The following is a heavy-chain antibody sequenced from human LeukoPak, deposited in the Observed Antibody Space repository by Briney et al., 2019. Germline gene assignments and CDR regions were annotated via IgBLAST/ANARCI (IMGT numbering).Heavy chain of an antibody. CDR1: GYTFTYRY. V-gene: IGHV1-45*02. D-gene: IGHD3-3*01. CDR3: ARVQLGTRFLEAPLPPNYYYYGMDV. J-gene: IGHJ6*02. CDR2: ITPFNGNT. Sequence: SVKVSCKASGYTFTYRYLHWVRQAPGQALEWMGWITPFNGNTNYAQKFQDRVTITRDRSMSTAYMELSSLRSEDTAMYYCARVQLGTRFLEAPLPPNYYYYGMDVWGQGTTVTVSS.